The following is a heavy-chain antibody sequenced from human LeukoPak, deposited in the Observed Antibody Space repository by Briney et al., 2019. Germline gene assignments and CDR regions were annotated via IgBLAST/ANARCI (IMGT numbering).Heavy chain of an antibody. CDR1: GGSISSYC. J-gene: IGHJ6*03. CDR2: IYYSGST. V-gene: IGHV4-59*08. D-gene: IGHD2/OR15-2a*01. CDR3: ARAGFYASVNQYYYYYYMDV. Sequence: SETLSLTCTVSGGSISSYCWSWIRQPPGKGLEWIGYIYYSGSTNYNPSLKSRVTISVDTSKNQFSLKLSSVTAADTAVYYCARAGFYASVNQYYYYYYMDVWGTGTTVTVSS.